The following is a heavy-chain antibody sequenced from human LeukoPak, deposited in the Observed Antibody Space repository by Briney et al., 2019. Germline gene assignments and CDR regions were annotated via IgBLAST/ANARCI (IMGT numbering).Heavy chain of an antibody. D-gene: IGHD2-15*01. CDR2: ISAYNGNT. V-gene: IGHV1-18*01. Sequence: ASVKVSCKASGYTFTSYGISWVRQAPGRGLEWMGWISAYNGNTNYAQKLQGRVTMTTDTSTSTAYMELRSLRSDDTAVYYCARVYCGGGSCYSGYYYYMDVWGKGTTVTVSS. CDR1: GYTFTSYG. J-gene: IGHJ6*03. CDR3: ARVYCGGGSCYSGYYYYMDV.